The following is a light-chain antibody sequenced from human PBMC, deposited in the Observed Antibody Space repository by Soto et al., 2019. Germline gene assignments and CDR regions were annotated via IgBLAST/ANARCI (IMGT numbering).Light chain of an antibody. CDR1: SSDVGTYNL. CDR3: CSYAGYSNV. J-gene: IGLJ1*01. Sequence: QSVLTQPASVSGSPGQSITISCTGTSSDVGTYNLVSWYHQHPGKAPKLIIYEGNKRPSGGSNRFSGSKSGNTASLTISGLQAEDEADYYCCSYAGYSNVFGTGTKVTVL. CDR2: EGN. V-gene: IGLV2-23*01.